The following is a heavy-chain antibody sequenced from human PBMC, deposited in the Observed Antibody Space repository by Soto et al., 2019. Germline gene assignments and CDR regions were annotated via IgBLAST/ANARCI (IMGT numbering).Heavy chain of an antibody. CDR3: VRSGSAIYEQSKYYFYGLDV. Sequence: GESLKTSCQGPGYSFTTYWIGWVRQMPGKGLEWMGIIYPGDSDTKYSPSFQGQVTISADGSTSTAFLQWSSLKASDTAMYYCVRSGSAIYEQSKYYFYGLDVWGQGTTVTVSS. D-gene: IGHD3-10*01. CDR1: GYSFTTYW. CDR2: IYPGDSDT. J-gene: IGHJ6*02. V-gene: IGHV5-51*01.